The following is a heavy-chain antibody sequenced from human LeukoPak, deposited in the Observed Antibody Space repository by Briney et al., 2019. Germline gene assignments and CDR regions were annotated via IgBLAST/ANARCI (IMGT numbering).Heavy chain of an antibody. V-gene: IGHV6-1*01. CDR3: ARDKSLYSSSWYVNWFDP. J-gene: IGHJ5*02. D-gene: IGHD6-13*01. CDR2: TYYRSKWYN. Sequence: SQTLSLTCAMSGDSVSSNSAAWNWIRQSPSRGLEWLGRTYYRSKWYNDYAVSVKSRITINPDTSKNQFSLQLNSVTPEDTAVYYCARDKSLYSSSWYVNWFDPWGQGTLVTVSS. CDR1: GDSVSSNSAA.